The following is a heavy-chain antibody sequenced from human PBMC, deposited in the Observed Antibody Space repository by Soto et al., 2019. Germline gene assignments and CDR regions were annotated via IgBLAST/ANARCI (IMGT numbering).Heavy chain of an antibody. D-gene: IGHD2-15*01. CDR2: IYYSGST. V-gene: IGHV4-31*03. J-gene: IGHJ4*02. CDR3: ARGQVVAAQH. CDR1: GGSISSGGYY. Sequence: SETLPLTCTVSGGSISSGGYYWSCIRQQPGKGLEWIGYIYYSGSTYYNPSLKSRVTISVDRSKNQFSLKLSSVTAADTAVYYCARGQVVAAQHWGQGTLVTVSS.